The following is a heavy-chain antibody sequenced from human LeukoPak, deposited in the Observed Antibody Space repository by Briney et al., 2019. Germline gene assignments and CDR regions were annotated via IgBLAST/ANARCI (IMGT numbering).Heavy chain of an antibody. CDR2: MYHSGTT. CDR3: ARRAAAGNWFDP. J-gene: IGHJ5*02. D-gene: IGHD6-13*01. Sequence: PSETLSLTCTVSGYSISNGYYWAWIRQPPGEGLEWIGSMYHSGTTYCNPSLKSRLTISVDTSKNQVSLKLNSVTAADTAVYYCARRAAAGNWFDPWGQGTLVTVSS. CDR1: GYSISNGYY. V-gene: IGHV4-38-2*02.